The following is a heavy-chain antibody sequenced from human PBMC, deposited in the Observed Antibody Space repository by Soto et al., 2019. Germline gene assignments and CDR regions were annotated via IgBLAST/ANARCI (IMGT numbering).Heavy chain of an antibody. CDR2: IYYSWRT. J-gene: IGHJ4*02. V-gene: IGHV4-30-4*01. CDR3: ARVADCSGGRCYFSVDY. D-gene: IGHD2-15*01. Sequence: QVQLQESGPGLVKPSQTLSLTCTVSGGSISSGDYYWSWIRQPPGKGLEWIWYIYYSWRTYDNPSLTSSVTISVDTSKTQFSLQLSYVNAADTAVYYCARVADCSGGRCYFSVDYWGQGTLVTVSS. CDR1: GGSISSGDYY.